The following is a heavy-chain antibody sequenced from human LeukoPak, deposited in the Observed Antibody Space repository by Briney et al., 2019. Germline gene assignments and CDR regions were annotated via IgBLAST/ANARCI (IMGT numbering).Heavy chain of an antibody. CDR3: ARRPPALGAFDI. CDR2: IYYSDSGKM. J-gene: IGHJ3*02. CDR1: GGSISRSNYY. V-gene: IGHV4-39*01. Sequence: PSETLSLTCTVSGGSISRSNYYWGWLRQPPGKGLEWIGSIYYSDSGKMYYNPSLKSRVTMSADTSKNQFSLRVSSVTAADTAVYYCARRPPALGAFDIWGQGTMVSVSS.